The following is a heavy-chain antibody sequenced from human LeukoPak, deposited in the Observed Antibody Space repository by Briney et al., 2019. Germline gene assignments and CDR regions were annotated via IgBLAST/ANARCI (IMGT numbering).Heavy chain of an antibody. CDR1: GFTFSTTG. Sequence: GGSLRLSCAASGFTFSTTGMSWVRQAPGRGLEWVSGISGNSDKTYYTDSVKGRFSVFRDNSRNTLYLQMNNVRVEDTALYYCAKTASSSGEWGQGTLVTVSS. CDR2: ISGNSDKT. J-gene: IGHJ4*02. V-gene: IGHV3-23*01. D-gene: IGHD6-6*01. CDR3: AKTASSSGE.